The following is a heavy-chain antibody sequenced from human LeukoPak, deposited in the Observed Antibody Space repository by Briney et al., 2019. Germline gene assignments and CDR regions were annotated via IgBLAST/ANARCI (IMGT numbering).Heavy chain of an antibody. Sequence: GGSLRLSCTASKFTFSNYGMQWVRQAPGKGLEWVAVIWYDGSNKYYADSVKGRFTISRDNSKNTLYLQMNSLRAEDTAVYYCARDFTDYGDYGAFDYWGQETLVTVSS. V-gene: IGHV3-33*08. CDR2: IWYDGSNK. J-gene: IGHJ4*02. D-gene: IGHD4-17*01. CDR1: KFTFSNYG. CDR3: ARDFTDYGDYGAFDY.